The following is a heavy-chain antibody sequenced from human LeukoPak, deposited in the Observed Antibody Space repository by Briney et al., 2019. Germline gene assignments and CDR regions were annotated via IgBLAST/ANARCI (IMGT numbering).Heavy chain of an antibody. CDR1: GFTFSIYA. CDR3: AKDRNGWPTNFDS. V-gene: IGHV3-23*01. J-gene: IGHJ4*02. D-gene: IGHD6-19*01. CDR2: PSGSGGTT. Sequence: GGSLRLSCAASGFTFSIYAMNWVPPAPGKGLQWVSAPSGSGGTTYYRDSVRGRFNISRDNSKNTMDLEMNSLRAEDTAVYYCAKDRNGWPTNFDSWGQGTLVTVSS.